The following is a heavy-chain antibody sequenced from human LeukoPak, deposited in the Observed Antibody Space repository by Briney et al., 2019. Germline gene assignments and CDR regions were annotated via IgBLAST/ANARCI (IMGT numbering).Heavy chain of an antibody. J-gene: IGHJ4*02. V-gene: IGHV3-33*01. Sequence: PGGSLRLSCAASGINFSGYGMHWVRQAPGKGLEWVAAIWSDGSNKDYADSVKGRFTISRDNSKNTLYLQMNSLRTEDTAVYYCARGGSYFDISGYYFYWGQGTLVTVSS. D-gene: IGHD3-22*01. CDR3: ARGGSYFDISGYYFY. CDR2: IWSDGSNK. CDR1: GINFSGYG.